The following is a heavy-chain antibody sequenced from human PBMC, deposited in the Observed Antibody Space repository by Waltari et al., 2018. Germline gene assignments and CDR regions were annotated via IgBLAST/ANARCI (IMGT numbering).Heavy chain of an antibody. CDR2: INTDGSDA. J-gene: IGHJ3*02. CDR1: GFGFSAYG. Sequence: EVQLVESGGDLVQPGGSLRLSCAASGFGFSAYGMHWVRQVPGKGLFWVSHINTDGSDANYADSVKGRFTISRDNAKNSLYLEMSSLRVEDTAVYYCAFSRGWSSPFGAYDSWGQGTRVIVSS. D-gene: IGHD6-19*01. CDR3: AFSRGWSSPFGAYDS. V-gene: IGHV3-74*01.